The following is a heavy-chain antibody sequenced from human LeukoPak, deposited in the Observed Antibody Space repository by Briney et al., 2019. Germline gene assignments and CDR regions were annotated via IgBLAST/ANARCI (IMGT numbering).Heavy chain of an antibody. CDR2: IHSDGTT. CDR1: GFPVSSNY. J-gene: IGHJ1*01. Sequence: PGGSLRLSCAASGFPVSSNYMTWVRQAPQKGLEWVSTIHSDGTTYYVDSVKGRFLISRDISQNTVYLEMNSLRAEDAAVYYCAKRDYYDSSGFSPLFQHWGPGTLVTVSS. D-gene: IGHD3-22*01. V-gene: IGHV3-53*01. CDR3: AKRDYYDSSGFSPLFQH.